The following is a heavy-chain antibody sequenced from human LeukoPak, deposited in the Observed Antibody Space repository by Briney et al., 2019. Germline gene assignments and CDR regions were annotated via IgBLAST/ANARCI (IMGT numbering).Heavy chain of an antibody. D-gene: IGHD6-19*01. J-gene: IGHJ1*01. Sequence: GGSLRLSCAASGFTFSKAWMSWVRQAPGKGLEWVGHIKSKSDGGTTDYAAPVKGRFTISRDDSKNTLYLQMNSLKTEDTAVYYCTTGEPRSSGWYNDFQHWGQGTLVTVSS. CDR1: GFTFSKAW. CDR2: IKSKSDGGTT. V-gene: IGHV3-15*01. CDR3: TTGEPRSSGWYNDFQH.